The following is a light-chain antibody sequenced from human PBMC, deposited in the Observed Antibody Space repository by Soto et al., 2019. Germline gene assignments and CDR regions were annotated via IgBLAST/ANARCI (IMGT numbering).Light chain of an antibody. CDR2: AAS. Sequence: ILLTQSPSSLAASVGDRVTITCRASQGIDSSFAGYQQNPGKAPKLLIYAASSLQSGVPSRFSGSGSGTDFTLTISSLQPEDCATYYCQQLHDYPITFGQGTRLEIK. CDR1: QGIDSS. CDR3: QQLHDYPIT. V-gene: IGKV1-9*01. J-gene: IGKJ5*01.